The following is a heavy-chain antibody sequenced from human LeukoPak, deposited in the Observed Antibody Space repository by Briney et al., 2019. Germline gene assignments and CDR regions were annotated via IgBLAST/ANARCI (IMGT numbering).Heavy chain of an antibody. D-gene: IGHD2-15*01. V-gene: IGHV1-2*02. CDR3: ARKNYCSGGSCYSKGWFDP. CDR2: INPNSGAT. Sequence: ASVKVSCKASGYTFTGYYMHWVRQAPGQGLEWMGWINPNSGATNYAQKFQGRVTMTRDTSISTAYMELSRLRSDDTAVYYCARKNYCSGGSCYSKGWFDPWGQGTLVTVSS. CDR1: GYTFTGYY. J-gene: IGHJ5*02.